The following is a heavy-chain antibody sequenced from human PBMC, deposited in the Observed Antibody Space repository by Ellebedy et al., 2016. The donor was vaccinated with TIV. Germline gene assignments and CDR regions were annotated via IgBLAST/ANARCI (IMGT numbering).Heavy chain of an antibody. V-gene: IGHV5-51*01. CDR2: IYPADSNT. CDR3: ARLTFHTSSWYNWFDP. D-gene: IGHD6-13*01. Sequence: GGSLRLXXKGSGYSFTTYWIGWVRQMPGKGLEWMGIIYPADSNTRHSPSFQGQVTISADKSISTAYLQWSSLKASDTAMYYCARLTFHTSSWYNWFDPWGQGTLVTVSS. J-gene: IGHJ5*02. CDR1: GYSFTTYW.